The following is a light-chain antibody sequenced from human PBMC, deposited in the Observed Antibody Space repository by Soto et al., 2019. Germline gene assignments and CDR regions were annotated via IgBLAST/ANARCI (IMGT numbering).Light chain of an antibody. V-gene: IGKV3-11*01. CDR1: QSISRY. CDR3: QHRSNWPPWT. CDR2: DAS. J-gene: IGKJ1*01. Sequence: EIVLTQSPATLSLSPGERATLSCRASQSISRYLAWYQQKPGRAPRLLIYDASNRATGIPARFSGSGSGTDFPLTISSLESEDFAVYYCQHRSNWPPWTFGQGTKVEIK.